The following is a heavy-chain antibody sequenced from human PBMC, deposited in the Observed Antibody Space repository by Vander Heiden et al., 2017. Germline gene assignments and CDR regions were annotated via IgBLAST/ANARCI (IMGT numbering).Heavy chain of an antibody. J-gene: IGHJ3*02. Sequence: QVQLQQWGAGLLKLSETLSLTCAVYGGSFSGYYWSWIRQPPGKGLEWIGEINHSGYTNYNPSLKSRVTISVDTSKNQFSLKLSSVTAADTAVYYCARFSLISDVFDIWGQGTMVTDSS. CDR1: GGSFSGYY. CDR3: ARFSLISDVFDI. CDR2: INHSGYT. V-gene: IGHV4-34*01. D-gene: IGHD2-8*01.